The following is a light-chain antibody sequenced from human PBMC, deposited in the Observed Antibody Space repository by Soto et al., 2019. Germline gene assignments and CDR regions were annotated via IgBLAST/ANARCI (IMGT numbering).Light chain of an antibody. CDR3: GTWDSSLNAWV. Sequence: QSVLTQPPSVSAAPGQTVTISCSGSSSNIGNNHVSWYQQVPGTAPKPLICENYKRPSGIPDRFSGPKSGTSATLDITGLQTGDEADYYCGTWDSSLNAWVFGGGTQLTVL. CDR1: SSNIGNNH. J-gene: IGLJ3*02. CDR2: ENY. V-gene: IGLV1-51*02.